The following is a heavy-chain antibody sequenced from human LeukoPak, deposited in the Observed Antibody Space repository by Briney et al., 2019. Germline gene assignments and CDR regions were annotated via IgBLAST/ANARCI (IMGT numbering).Heavy chain of an antibody. CDR2: ISGSGGST. CDR1: GFTFSSYG. CDR3: AKADRLSTYYYDSSGSFDY. V-gene: IGHV3-23*01. J-gene: IGHJ4*02. Sequence: GGSLRLSCAASGFTFSSYGMSWVRQAPGKGLEWVSAISGSGGSTYYADSVKGRFTISRDNSKNTLYLQMNSLRAEDTAVYYCAKADRLSTYYYDSSGSFDYWGQGTLVTVSS. D-gene: IGHD3-22*01.